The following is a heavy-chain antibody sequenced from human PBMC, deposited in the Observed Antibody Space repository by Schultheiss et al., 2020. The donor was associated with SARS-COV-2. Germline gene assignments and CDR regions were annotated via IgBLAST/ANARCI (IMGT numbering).Heavy chain of an antibody. CDR2: ISGSGGST. V-gene: IGHV3-23*01. CDR3: ATKAPKGGYYYYGMDV. Sequence: GESLKISCAASGFTFSSYAMHWVRQAPGKGLEWVSAISGSGGSTYYADSVKGRFTISRDNAKNSLYLQMNSLRAEDTAVYYCATKAPKGGYYYYGMDVWGQGTTVTVSS. J-gene: IGHJ6*02. D-gene: IGHD3-16*01. CDR1: GFTFSSYA.